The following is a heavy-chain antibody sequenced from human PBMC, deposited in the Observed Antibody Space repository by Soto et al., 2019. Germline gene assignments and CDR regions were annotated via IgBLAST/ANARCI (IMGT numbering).Heavy chain of an antibody. CDR2: MNPNSGNT. J-gene: IGHJ4*02. CDR1: GYTFTSYD. CDR3: AREGGYSYGFGY. D-gene: IGHD5-18*01. Sequence: ASVKVYCKASGYTFTSYDINWVRQATGQGLEWMGWMNPNSGNTAYAQKFQGRVTMTRNTSISTAYMELSSLRSEDTAVYYCAREGGYSYGFGYWGQGTLVTVSS. V-gene: IGHV1-8*01.